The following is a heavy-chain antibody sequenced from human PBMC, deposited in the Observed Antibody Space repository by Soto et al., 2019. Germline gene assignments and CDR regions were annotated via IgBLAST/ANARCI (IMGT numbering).Heavy chain of an antibody. Sequence: TGGSLRLSCAASGFTFSNYWMSWVRQAPGKGLEWVANMKQDGSEKYYVDSVKGRFTISRDNAENSLYLQMNSLRAEDTAVYYCARDKIVGPTKFDYWGQGTLVTVSS. V-gene: IGHV3-7*05. CDR1: GFTFSNYW. CDR2: MKQDGSEK. CDR3: ARDKIVGPTKFDY. J-gene: IGHJ4*02. D-gene: IGHD1-26*01.